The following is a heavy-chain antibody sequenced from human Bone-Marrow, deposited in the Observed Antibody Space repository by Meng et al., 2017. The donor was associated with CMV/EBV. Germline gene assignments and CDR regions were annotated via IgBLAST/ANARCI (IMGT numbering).Heavy chain of an antibody. CDR2: ISSSYKTI. CDR3: ARIGSGWRDYYYGMDV. D-gene: IGHD6-19*01. V-gene: IGHV3-11*01. CDR1: GFTFSDYY. Sequence: GESLKISCAASGFTFSDYYMTWIRQAPGKGLEWVSYISSSYKTIYNADSVKGRFTISRDNAKNSLYLQMSSLRAEDTAVYYCARIGSGWRDYYYGMDVWGQGTTVTVSS. J-gene: IGHJ6*02.